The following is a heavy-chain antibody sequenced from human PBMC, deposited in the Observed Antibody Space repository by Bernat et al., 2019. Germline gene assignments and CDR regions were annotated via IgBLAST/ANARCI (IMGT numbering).Heavy chain of an antibody. J-gene: IGHJ5*02. CDR1: GYTFTSYD. V-gene: IGHV1-8*01. D-gene: IGHD6-13*01. CDR3: ARGSGQQLVNWFDR. Sequence: QVQLVQSGAEVKKPVASVKVSCKASGYTFTSYDINWVRQATGQGLEWMGWMNPNSGNTGYAQKFQVRDTMTRNTSISTAYMELSSLRSEDTAVYYCARGSGQQLVNWFDRWGQGTLVTVSS. CDR2: MNPNSGNT.